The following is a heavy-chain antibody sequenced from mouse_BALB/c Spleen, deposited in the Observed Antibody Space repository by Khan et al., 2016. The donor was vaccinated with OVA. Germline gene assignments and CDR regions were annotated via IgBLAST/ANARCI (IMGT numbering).Heavy chain of an antibody. CDR2: INPSDGGT. V-gene: IGHV1S81*02. D-gene: IGHD1-1*02. J-gene: IGHJ3*01. CDR1: GYTFTSYY. Sequence: QVQLQQSGAELVKPGASVKLSCKASGYTFTSYYMYWVKQRPGQGLEWIGGINPSDGGTNFNEKFKSKATLTVEKSSSNAYMQLSSLPSEDSAVYYCTRSGWAAFAYWGQGTLVTVSA. CDR3: TRSGWAAFAY.